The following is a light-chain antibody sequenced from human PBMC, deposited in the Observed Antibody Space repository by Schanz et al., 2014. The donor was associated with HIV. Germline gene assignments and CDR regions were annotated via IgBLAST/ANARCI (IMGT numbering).Light chain of an antibody. CDR1: QSVSTM. V-gene: IGKV3-11*01. Sequence: EVVMTQSPATLSVPPGGTVTLSCRASQSVSTMLDWFQQKPGQAPRLLIYRISTRATGIPARFSGSGSGTEFTLTISSLEPEDFAVYYCQQRSNWLTFGGGTKVEIK. CDR2: RIS. J-gene: IGKJ4*01. CDR3: QQRSNWLT.